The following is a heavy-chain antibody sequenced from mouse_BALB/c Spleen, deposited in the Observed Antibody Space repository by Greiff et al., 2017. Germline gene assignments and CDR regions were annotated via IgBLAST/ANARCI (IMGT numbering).Heavy chain of an antibody. CDR1: GYSITSGYY. CDR2: ISYDGSN. J-gene: IGHJ1*01. D-gene: IGHD2-13*01. V-gene: IGHV3-6*02. Sequence: EVQLQESGPGLVKPSQSLSLTCSVTGYSITSGYYWNWIRQFPGNKLEWMGYISYDGSNNYNPSLKNRISITRDTSKNQFFLKLNSVTTEDTATYYCAREGDYYRYFDVWGAGTTVTVSS. CDR3: AREGDYYRYFDV.